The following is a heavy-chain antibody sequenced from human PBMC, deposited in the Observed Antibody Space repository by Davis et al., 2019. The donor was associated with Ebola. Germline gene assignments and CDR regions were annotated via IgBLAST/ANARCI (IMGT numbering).Heavy chain of an antibody. CDR3: ARDLKQWLVTGSLVF. CDR2: INPSGGST. V-gene: IGHV1-46*01. J-gene: IGHJ4*02. D-gene: IGHD6-19*01. CDR1: GYTFTSYY. Sequence: ASVKVSCKASGYTFTSYYMHWVRQAPGQGLEWMGIINPSGGSTSYAQKFQGRVTMTRDTSTSTVYMELSSLRSEDTAVYYCARDLKQWLVTGSLVFWGQGTLVTVSS.